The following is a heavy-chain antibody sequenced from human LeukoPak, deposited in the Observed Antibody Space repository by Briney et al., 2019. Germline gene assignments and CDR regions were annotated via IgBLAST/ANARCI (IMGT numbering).Heavy chain of an antibody. D-gene: IGHD3-16*01. CDR3: ARRGFGGYYFDC. J-gene: IGHJ4*02. Sequence: PGGSLRLSCAASGFTFSSYSMNWVRQAPGKGLEWVSSISSSSSYIYYADSVKGRFTISRDNAKNSLYLQMNSLRAEDTAVYYCARRGFGGYYFDCWGQGTLVTVSS. CDR2: ISSSSSYI. V-gene: IGHV3-21*01. CDR1: GFTFSSYS.